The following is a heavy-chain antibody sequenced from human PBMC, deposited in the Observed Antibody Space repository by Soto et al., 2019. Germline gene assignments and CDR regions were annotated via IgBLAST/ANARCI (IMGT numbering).Heavy chain of an antibody. CDR2: ISSSSSTI. V-gene: IGHV3-48*01. J-gene: IGHJ4*02. CDR3: ARLSLPVDY. Sequence: GGSLRLSCAASGFTFSSYSMNWVRQAPGKGLEWVSYISSSSSTIYYADSVKGRFTISRDNAKNSLYLQMNSLRAEDTAVYYCARLSLPVDYWGQGTLVTVSS. CDR1: GFTFSSYS.